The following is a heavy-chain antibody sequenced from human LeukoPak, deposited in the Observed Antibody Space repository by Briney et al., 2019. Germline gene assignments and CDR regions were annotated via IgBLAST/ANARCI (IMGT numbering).Heavy chain of an antibody. CDR1: GFIFKDSW. CDR3: ARRGYYDSSGYDY. D-gene: IGHD3-22*01. V-gene: IGHV3-74*01. Sequence: GGSLRLSCAASGFIFKDSWMYWVRQAPGKGLLWVSHINGDGSDTNYVDSVKGRFTISRDNAKNSLYLQINSLRAEDTAIYYCARRGYYDSSGYDYWGQGTLVTVSS. CDR2: INGDGSDT. J-gene: IGHJ4*02.